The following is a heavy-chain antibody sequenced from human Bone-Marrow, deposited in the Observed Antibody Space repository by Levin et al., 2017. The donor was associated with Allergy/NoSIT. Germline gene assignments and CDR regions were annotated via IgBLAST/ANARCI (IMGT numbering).Heavy chain of an antibody. CDR3: ARIWPILGTGRWFDP. Sequence: KISCKASGGTFSSYAISWVRQAPGQGLEWMGGIIPIFGTANYAQKFQGRVTITADESTSTAYMELSSLRSEDTAVYYCARIWPILGTGRWFDPWGQGTLVTVSS. D-gene: IGHD3-10*01. CDR2: IIPIFGTA. J-gene: IGHJ5*02. V-gene: IGHV1-69*01. CDR1: GGTFSSYA.